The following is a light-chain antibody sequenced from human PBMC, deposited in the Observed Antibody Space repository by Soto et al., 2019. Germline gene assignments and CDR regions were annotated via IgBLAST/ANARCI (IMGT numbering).Light chain of an antibody. J-gene: IGKJ3*01. CDR3: MQALQTPLT. CDR2: LGS. CDR1: QRPPHSKGYTY. Sequence: EIGTTQHPLALPGASGELVLISCTSTQRPPHSKGYTYLDWYLQKPWQSPQLLIYLGSNRASGVPDRFSGSGSGTDFTLKISRVEAEDVGVYSCMQALQTPLTFGPGTKVDIK. V-gene: IGKV2-28*01.